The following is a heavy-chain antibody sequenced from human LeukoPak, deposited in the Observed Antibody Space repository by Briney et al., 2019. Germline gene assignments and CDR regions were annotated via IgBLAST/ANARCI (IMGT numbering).Heavy chain of an antibody. CDR2: IYYSGST. D-gene: IGHD3/OR15-3a*01. Sequence: SETLSLTCTVSGGSISSYYWTWIRQPPGKGLEWIGYIYYSGSTSYNPSLKSRVTISVDTSKNQFTLQLNSVTPEDTALYYCARDQPWTNGFDIWGQGTMVTVSS. V-gene: IGHV4-59*12. CDR3: ARDQPWTNGFDI. CDR1: GGSISSYY. J-gene: IGHJ3*02.